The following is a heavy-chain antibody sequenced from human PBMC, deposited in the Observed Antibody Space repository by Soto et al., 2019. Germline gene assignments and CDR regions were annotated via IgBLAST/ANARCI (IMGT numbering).Heavy chain of an antibody. D-gene: IGHD2-21*01. CDR1: GFSFNTYV. Sequence: PGGSLRLSCTDSGFSFNTYVMDWVRQAPGKGLEWVARILYDGSKEYYADPVKGRFTISRDNSKNTLYLQMDRLRVEDTAVYFCAKGLALMADHWGQGTPVTSPQ. CDR3: AKGLALMADH. V-gene: IGHV3-30*18. J-gene: IGHJ4*02. CDR2: ILYDGSKE.